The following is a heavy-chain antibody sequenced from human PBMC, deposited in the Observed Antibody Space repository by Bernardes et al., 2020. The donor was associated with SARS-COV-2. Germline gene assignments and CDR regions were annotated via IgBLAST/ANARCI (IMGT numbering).Heavy chain of an antibody. J-gene: IGHJ4*02. V-gene: IGHV1-2*02. Sequence: ASVKVSCKASGYTFTGYYMHWVRQAPGQGLEWMGWINPNSGGTNYAQKFQGRVTMTRDTSISTAYMELSRLRSDDTAVYYCARDPHGSSWSDFDYWGQGTLVTVSS. D-gene: IGHD6-13*01. CDR1: GYTFTGYY. CDR3: ARDPHGSSWSDFDY. CDR2: INPNSGGT.